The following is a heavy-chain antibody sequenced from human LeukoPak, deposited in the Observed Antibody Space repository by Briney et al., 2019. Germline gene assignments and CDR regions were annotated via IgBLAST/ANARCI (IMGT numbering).Heavy chain of an antibody. Sequence: ASVKVSCKASGYTFTGYYMHWVRQAPGQGLEWMGWINPNSGGTNYAQKFQGRVTMTRDTSISTAYMELSRLRSDDTAVCYCARVILGYNHRDAFDIWGQGTMVTVSS. J-gene: IGHJ3*02. CDR3: ARVILGYNHRDAFDI. CDR2: INPNSGGT. V-gene: IGHV1-2*02. CDR1: GYTFTGYY. D-gene: IGHD5-24*01.